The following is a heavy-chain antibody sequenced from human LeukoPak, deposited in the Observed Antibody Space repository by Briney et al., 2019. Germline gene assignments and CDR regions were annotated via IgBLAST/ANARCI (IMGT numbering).Heavy chain of an antibody. CDR3: AREKGYSSSWYRVDY. J-gene: IGHJ4*02. D-gene: IGHD6-13*01. Sequence: ASETLSLTCAVYGGSFSGYYWSWIRQPPGKGLEWIGEINHSGSTNYNPSLKSRVTISVDTSKNQFSLKLSSVTAADTAVYYCAREKGYSSSWYRVDYWGQGTPVNVS. V-gene: IGHV4-34*01. CDR2: INHSGST. CDR1: GGSFSGYY.